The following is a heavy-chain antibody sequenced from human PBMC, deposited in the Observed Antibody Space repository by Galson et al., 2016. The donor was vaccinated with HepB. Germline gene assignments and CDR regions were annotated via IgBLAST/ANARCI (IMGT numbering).Heavy chain of an antibody. CDR2: IYYSGRT. D-gene: IGHD2-21*02. CDR3: ASRYCGGDCYYFDH. Sequence: ETLSLTCTVSGAFISSGGYYWDWIRQSPGRGLEWIGSIYYSGRTYYNPSLKSRVTISVDTSKNQFSLILRSVTAADTAVYYCASRYCGGDCYYFDHWGQGTLVTVSS. J-gene: IGHJ4*02. V-gene: IGHV4-39*01. CDR1: GAFISSGGYY.